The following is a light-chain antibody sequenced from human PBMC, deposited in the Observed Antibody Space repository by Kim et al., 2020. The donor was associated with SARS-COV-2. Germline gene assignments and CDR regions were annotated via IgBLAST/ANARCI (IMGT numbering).Light chain of an antibody. CDR3: QDRANWPPRYT. V-gene: IGKV3-11*01. J-gene: IGKJ2*01. Sequence: SPGESPTLSCSASQSVSSDLAWYQQRPGQAPRLLIYAAARRATGTPARFSGSGSGTDFTLTINSLEPEDFAVYYCQDRANWPPRYTFGQGTKLEI. CDR1: QSVSSD. CDR2: AAA.